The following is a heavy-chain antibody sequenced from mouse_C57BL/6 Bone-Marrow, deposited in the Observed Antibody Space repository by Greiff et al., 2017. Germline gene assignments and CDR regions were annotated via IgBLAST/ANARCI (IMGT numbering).Heavy chain of an antibody. CDR3: AREGIPYGSSYRFDY. Sequence: QVHVKQSGAELVMPGASVKLSCKASGYTFTSYWMHWVKQRPGQGLEWIGEIDPSDSSTNYNQKLKGKSTLTVDKSSSTAYMQLSSLTSEDSAVYYWAREGIPYGSSYRFDYWGQGTTLTVSS. J-gene: IGHJ2*01. V-gene: IGHV1-69*01. D-gene: IGHD1-1*01. CDR2: IDPSDSST. CDR1: GYTFTSYW.